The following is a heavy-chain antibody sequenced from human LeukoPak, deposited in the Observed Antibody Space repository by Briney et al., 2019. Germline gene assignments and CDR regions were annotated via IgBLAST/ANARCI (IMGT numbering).Heavy chain of an antibody. J-gene: IGHJ4*02. CDR2: IIPFLGTT. CDR3: TIIPNVILFTHYFEY. D-gene: IGHD2-21*01. CDR1: GYTFTSYD. V-gene: IGHV1-69*13. Sequence: GASVKVSCKASGYTFTSYDINWVRQAPGQGLEWMGGIIPFLGTTNYAQKFQGRVTITADEPTRTAYMELTYLRSDDTAVYYCTIIPNVILFTHYFEYWGQGTLVTVSS.